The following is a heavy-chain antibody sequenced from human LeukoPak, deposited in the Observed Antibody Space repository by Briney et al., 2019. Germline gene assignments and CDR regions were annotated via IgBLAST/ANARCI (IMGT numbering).Heavy chain of an antibody. CDR3: ARVRKLRTRGVMDPLDY. CDR1: GFTFNYYW. D-gene: IGHD3-10*01. CDR2: IQQDGSEK. V-gene: IGHV3-7*01. J-gene: IGHJ4*02. Sequence: GGSLRLSCAAAGFTFNYYWLTWVRQAPGKGLEWVANIQQDGSEKSYVDSVKGRFITSRDNAKNSLYLQMNSLRAKDTAVYYCARVRKLRTRGVMDPLDYWGQGTLVTVSS.